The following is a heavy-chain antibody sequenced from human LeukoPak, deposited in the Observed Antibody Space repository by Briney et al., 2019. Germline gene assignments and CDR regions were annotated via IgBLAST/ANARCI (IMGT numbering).Heavy chain of an antibody. Sequence: PGGSLRLSCAASGFTVSSSYMSWVRQAPGKGLEWVSIISSAGTTYYADSVKGRFTISRDNSKNTVYLQVNSLRDEVTAVYYCARDLEAANTYYFDYWGQGTMVTVSS. V-gene: IGHV3-66*01. CDR3: ARDLEAANTYYFDY. CDR2: ISSAGTT. D-gene: IGHD6-13*01. CDR1: GFTVSSSY. J-gene: IGHJ4*02.